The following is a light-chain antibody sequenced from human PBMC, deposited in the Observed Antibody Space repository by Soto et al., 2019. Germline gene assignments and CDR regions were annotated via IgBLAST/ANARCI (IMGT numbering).Light chain of an antibody. J-gene: IGKJ1*01. V-gene: IGKV3-15*01. CDR3: QQYNNWPPWT. CDR1: QSVSSN. CDR2: GAS. Sequence: EIVMTQSQATLSVSPGERATLSCRTSQSVSSNLAWYQQKPGQAPRLLIYGASTRATGIPARFSGSGSGTEFTLTIGSLQSEDFAVYYCQQYNNWPPWTFGQGTKV.